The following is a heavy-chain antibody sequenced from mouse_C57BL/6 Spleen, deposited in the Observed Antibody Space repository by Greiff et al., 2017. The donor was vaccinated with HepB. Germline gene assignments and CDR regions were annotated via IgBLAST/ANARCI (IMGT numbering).Heavy chain of an antibody. CDR1: GYSITSGYY. CDR2: ISYDGSN. D-gene: IGHD1-1*01. Sequence: EVQLQQSGPGLVKPSQSLSLTCSVTGYSITSGYYWNWIRQFPGNKLEWMGYISYDGSNNYNPSLKNRISITRDTSKNQFFLKLNSVTTEDTATYYCARGGYGSFFYAMDYWGQGTSVTVSS. CDR3: ARGGYGSFFYAMDY. J-gene: IGHJ4*01. V-gene: IGHV3-6*01.